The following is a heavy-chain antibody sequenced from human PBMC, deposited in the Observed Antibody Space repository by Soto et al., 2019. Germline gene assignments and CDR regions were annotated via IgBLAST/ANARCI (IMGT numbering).Heavy chain of an antibody. J-gene: IGHJ6*03. CDR2: IYYSGST. V-gene: IGHV4-59*01. CDR1: GGSISSYY. D-gene: IGHD5-12*01. CDR3: ARVPDSGYDLNYYYYMDV. Sequence: SETLSLTCTVSGGSISSYYWSWIRQPPGKGLEWIGYIYYSGSTNYNPSLKSRVTISVDTSKNQFSLKLSSVTAADTAVYYCARVPDSGYDLNYYYYMDVWGKGTTVTVSS.